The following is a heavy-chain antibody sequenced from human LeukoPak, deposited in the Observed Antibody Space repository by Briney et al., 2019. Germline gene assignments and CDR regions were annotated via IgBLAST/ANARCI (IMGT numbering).Heavy chain of an antibody. D-gene: IGHD6-13*01. CDR2: IYYSGST. Sequence: SETLSLTCTVSGGSISNYYWSWIRQPPGKGLEWIGDIYYSGSTNYSPSLKSRVTISVDTSKNQFSLKLSSVTAADTAVYYCARDQYSSSWYSYGMDVWGQGTTVTVSS. CDR3: ARDQYSSSWYSYGMDV. CDR1: GGSISNYY. V-gene: IGHV4-59*01. J-gene: IGHJ6*02.